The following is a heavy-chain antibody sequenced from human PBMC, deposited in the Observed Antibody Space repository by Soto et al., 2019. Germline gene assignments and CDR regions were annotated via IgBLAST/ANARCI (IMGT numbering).Heavy chain of an antibody. Sequence: SETLFLTRTVSGGSISSYYRIWIRQPPGKGLEWIGYIYYSGSTNYNPSLKSRVTISVDTSKNQFSLKLSSVTAADTAVYYCARDPGDTAMVTDAFDIWGQGTMVTVS. J-gene: IGHJ3*02. D-gene: IGHD5-18*01. CDR1: GGSISSYY. V-gene: IGHV4-59*01. CDR2: IYYSGST. CDR3: ARDPGDTAMVTDAFDI.